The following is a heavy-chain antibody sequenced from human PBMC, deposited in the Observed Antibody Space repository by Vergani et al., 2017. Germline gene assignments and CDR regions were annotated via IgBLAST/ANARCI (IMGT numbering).Heavy chain of an antibody. Sequence: QVQLVQSGAEVKKPGSSVKVSCKASGGTFSSYAISWVRQAPGQGLEWMGGFDPEDGETIYAQKFQGRVTMTEDTSTDTAYMELSSLRSEDTAVDYCARDLGTKGVVVVAATAPGNYYYGMDVWGQGTTVTVSS. CDR3: ARDLGTKGVVVVAATAPGNYYYGMDV. J-gene: IGHJ6*02. D-gene: IGHD2-15*01. V-gene: IGHV1-69*14. CDR1: GGTFSSYA. CDR2: FDPEDGET.